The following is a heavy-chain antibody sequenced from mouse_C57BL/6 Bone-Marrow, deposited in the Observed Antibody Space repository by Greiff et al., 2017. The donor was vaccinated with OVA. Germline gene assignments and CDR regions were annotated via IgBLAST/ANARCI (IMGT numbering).Heavy chain of an antibody. Sequence: EVQLQQSGPELVKPGASVKIPCKASGYTFTDYNMDWVKQSHGKSLEWIGDINPNNGGPIYNQQFKGKAPLTVDKSSSTAYMELRSLTSEDTAVYYCARRSWFWFADWGQGTLVTVSA. CDR1: GYTFTDYN. CDR3: ARRSWFWFAD. J-gene: IGHJ3*01. V-gene: IGHV1-18*01. D-gene: IGHD2-2*01. CDR2: INPNNGGP.